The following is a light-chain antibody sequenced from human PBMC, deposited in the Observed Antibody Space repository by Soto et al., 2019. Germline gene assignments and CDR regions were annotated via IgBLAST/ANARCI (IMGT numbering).Light chain of an antibody. J-gene: IGLJ2*01. CDR1: SSDVGNYNY. CDR3: SAYAGSNDFVV. V-gene: IGLV2-8*01. Sequence: QSALTQPPSASGSPGQSVTISCTGTSSDVGNYNYVSWYQQHPGKAPQLVIYEFNKRPSGVPDRFSGSKSGNTASLTVSGLQAEDEADYFCSAYAGSNDFVVFGGGTKLTVL. CDR2: EFN.